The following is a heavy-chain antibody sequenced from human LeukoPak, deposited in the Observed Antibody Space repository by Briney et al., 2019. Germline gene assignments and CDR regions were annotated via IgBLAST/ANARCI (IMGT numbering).Heavy chain of an antibody. CDR2: IYYSGST. Sequence: PSETLSLTCTVSGDSISSYSWSWVRQPPGKGLEWIGYIYYSGSTNYNPSLKSRVTISVDTSKNQFSLKLSSVTAADTAVYYCARLPLAAGYYYYYYMDVWGKGTTVTVSS. CDR1: GDSISSYS. D-gene: IGHD6-13*01. J-gene: IGHJ6*03. V-gene: IGHV4-59*01. CDR3: ARLPLAAGYYYYYYMDV.